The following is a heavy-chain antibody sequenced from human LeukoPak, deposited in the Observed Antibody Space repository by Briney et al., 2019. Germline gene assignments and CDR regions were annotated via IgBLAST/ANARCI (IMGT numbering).Heavy chain of an antibody. CDR3: ARDGRGYCSGGSCPTHYYYYYYMDV. CDR1: GYSISSGYY. J-gene: IGHJ6*03. V-gene: IGHV4-38-2*02. D-gene: IGHD2-15*01. CDR2: IYHSGST. Sequence: SETLSLTCAVSGYSISSGYYWGWIRQPPGKGLEWIGSIYHSGSTYYNPPLKSRVTISVDTSKNQFSLKLSSVTAADTAVYYCARDGRGYCSGGSCPTHYYYYYYMDVWGKGTTVTVSS.